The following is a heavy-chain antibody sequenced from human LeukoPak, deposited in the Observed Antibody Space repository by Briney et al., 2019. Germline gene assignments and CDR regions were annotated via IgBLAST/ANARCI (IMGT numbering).Heavy chain of an antibody. Sequence: GGSLRLSCTASGFTFGDYAMSWVRQAQGKGLGWVGFIRSKAYGGTTEYAASVKGRFTISRDDSKSIAYLQMNSLKTEDTAVYYCTRALPRYYDSSGYYYYFDYWGQGTLVTVSS. J-gene: IGHJ4*02. CDR2: IRSKAYGGTT. CDR3: TRALPRYYDSSGYYYYFDY. V-gene: IGHV3-49*04. CDR1: GFTFGDYA. D-gene: IGHD3-22*01.